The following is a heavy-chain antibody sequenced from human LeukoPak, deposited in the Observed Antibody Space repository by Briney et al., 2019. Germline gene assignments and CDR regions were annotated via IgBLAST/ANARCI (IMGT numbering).Heavy chain of an antibody. J-gene: IGHJ3*02. Sequence: SVKVSCKASGGTFSSYAISWVRQAPGQGLEWMGGIIPIFGTANYAQKFQGRVTITADESTSTAYMELSSLRSEDTAVYYCATDCSSSSCYILTDAFDIWGQGTMVTVSS. CDR2: IIPIFGTA. D-gene: IGHD2-2*02. V-gene: IGHV1-69*13. CDR3: ATDCSSSSCYILTDAFDI. CDR1: GGTFSSYA.